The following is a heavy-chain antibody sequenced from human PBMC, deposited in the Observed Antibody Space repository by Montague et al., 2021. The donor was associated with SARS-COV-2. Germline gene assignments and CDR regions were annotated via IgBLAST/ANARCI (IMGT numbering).Heavy chain of an antibody. J-gene: IGHJ4*02. V-gene: IGHV4-39*01. Sequence: SETLSLTCTVSGGSISSSSYYWGWIRQPPGKGLEWIGSIYYSGSTYYNPSLKSRVTISVDTSKNQSSLKLSSVTAADTAVYYCARHTPFWSGSKHPFDYWGQGTLVTVSP. CDR2: IYYSGST. D-gene: IGHD3-3*01. CDR3: ARHTPFWSGSKHPFDY. CDR1: GGSISSSSYY.